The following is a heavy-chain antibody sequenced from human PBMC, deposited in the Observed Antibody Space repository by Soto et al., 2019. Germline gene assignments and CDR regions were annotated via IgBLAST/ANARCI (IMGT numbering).Heavy chain of an antibody. Sequence: VASVKVSCKASGYTFTGYYMHWVRQAPGQGLEWMGWINPNSGGTNYAQKFQGRVTMTRDTSISTAYMELSRLRSDDTAVYYCAREREITIFGVVYNWFDPWGQGTLVTVSS. V-gene: IGHV1-2*02. CDR3: AREREITIFGVVYNWFDP. CDR2: INPNSGGT. D-gene: IGHD3-3*01. J-gene: IGHJ5*02. CDR1: GYTFTGYY.